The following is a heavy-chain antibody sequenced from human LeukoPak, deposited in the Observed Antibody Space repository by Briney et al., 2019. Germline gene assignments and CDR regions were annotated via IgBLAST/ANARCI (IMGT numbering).Heavy chain of an antibody. CDR3: ARPYGSGRPSDAFDI. D-gene: IGHD3-10*01. V-gene: IGHV3-21*01. J-gene: IGHJ3*02. CDR2: ISSSSSYI. CDR1: GFTFSSYA. Sequence: TGGSLRLSCAASGFTFSSYAMSWVRQAPGKGLEWVSSISSSSSYIYYADSVKGRFTISRDNAKNSLYLQMNSLRAEDTAVYYCARPYGSGRPSDAFDIWGQGTMVTVSS.